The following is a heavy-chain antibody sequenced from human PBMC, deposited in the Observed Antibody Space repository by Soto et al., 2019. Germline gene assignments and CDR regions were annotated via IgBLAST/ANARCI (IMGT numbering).Heavy chain of an antibody. CDR1: GGSINSGGYY. J-gene: IGHJ4*02. Sequence: QVQLQESGPGLVKPSQTLSLTCTVSGGSINSGGYYWSWIRQHPGKGLEWIGYIYYSGNTYYNPSLKSRATISVDTSENQFSLRLTSVTAADTAAYYCARMRFWCGPLDYWGLGTLVTVSS. D-gene: IGHD3-3*01. V-gene: IGHV4-31*03. CDR3: ARMRFWCGPLDY. CDR2: IYYSGNT.